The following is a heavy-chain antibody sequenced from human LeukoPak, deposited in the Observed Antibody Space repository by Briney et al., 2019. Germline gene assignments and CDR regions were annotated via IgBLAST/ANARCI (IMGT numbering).Heavy chain of an antibody. J-gene: IGHJ5*02. V-gene: IGHV4-4*07. CDR3: ARDRSSSYTRDWFDP. CDR1: GGSINGYY. CDR2: IYNSESI. D-gene: IGHD6-13*01. Sequence: SETLSLTCTVSGGSINGYYWSWIRQPAGKGLEWIGRIYNSESINYNPSLTSRVTMSIDTSKNQFSLKLNSVTAADTAVYYCARDRSSSYTRDWFDPWGQGALVTVSS.